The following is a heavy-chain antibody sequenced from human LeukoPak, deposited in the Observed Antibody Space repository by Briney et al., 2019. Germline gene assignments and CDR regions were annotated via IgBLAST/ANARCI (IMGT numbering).Heavy chain of an antibody. CDR1: GGSISSGDYY. CDR3: ARGTGAL. J-gene: IGHJ4*02. Sequence: SETLSLTCTVSGGSISSGDYYWSWIRQPPGKGLKWIGYIYYSGSTYYNPSLKSRVTISVDTSKNQFSLKLSSVTAADTAAYYCARGTGALWGQGTLVTVSS. D-gene: IGHD1-1*01. V-gene: IGHV4-30-4*01. CDR2: IYYSGST.